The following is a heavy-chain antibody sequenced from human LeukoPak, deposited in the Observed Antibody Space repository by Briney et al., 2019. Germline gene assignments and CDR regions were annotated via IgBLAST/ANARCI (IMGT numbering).Heavy chain of an antibody. CDR1: RNYW. CDR3: ARWKIPAATNYYYYGMDV. J-gene: IGHJ6*02. D-gene: IGHD2-2*01. V-gene: IGHV4-39*07. Sequence: RNYWMSWVRQAPGKGLEWIGSIYYSGSTYYNPSLKSRVTISVDTSKNQFSLKLSSVTAADTAVYYCARWKIPAATNYYYYGMDVWGQGTTVTVSS. CDR2: IYYSGST.